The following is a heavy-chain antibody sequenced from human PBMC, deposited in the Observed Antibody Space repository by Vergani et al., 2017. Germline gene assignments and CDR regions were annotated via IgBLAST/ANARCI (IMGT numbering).Heavy chain of an antibody. J-gene: IGHJ3*02. CDR2: INHSGST. D-gene: IGHD3-16*01. V-gene: IGHV4-34*01. CDR3: ARDPWGMDRAGFDI. Sequence: QVQLQQWGAGLLKPSETLSLTCAVYGGSFSGYYWSWIRQPPGKGLEWIGEINHSGSTNYSPSLKSRFTISVDTSKNQFSLKLSSVTAADTAVYYCARDPWGMDRAGFDIGGQGTMVTVSS. CDR1: GGSFSGYY.